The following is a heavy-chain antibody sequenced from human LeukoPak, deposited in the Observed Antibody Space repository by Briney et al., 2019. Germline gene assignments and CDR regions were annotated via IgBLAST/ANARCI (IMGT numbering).Heavy chain of an antibody. CDR3: AIDSSGYYYHTFDY. J-gene: IGHJ4*02. CDR2: ISAYNGNT. CDR1: GYTFTSYG. Sequence: ASVKVSCKASGYTFTSYGISWVRQAPGQGLEWMGWISAYNGNTNYAQKLQGRVTMTTDTSTSTAYMELRSLRSDDTAVYYCAIDSSGYYYHTFDYWGQGTLVTVSS. D-gene: IGHD3-22*01. V-gene: IGHV1-18*01.